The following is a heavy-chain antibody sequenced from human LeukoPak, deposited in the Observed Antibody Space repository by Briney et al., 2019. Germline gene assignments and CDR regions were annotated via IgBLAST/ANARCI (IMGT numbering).Heavy chain of an antibody. V-gene: IGHV3-7*03. J-gene: IGHJ4*02. Sequence: GGSLRLSCTASGFTFSGYSMNWIRQAPGKGLEWVANIKQDGSEKYYVDSVKGRFTISRDNATNSLYLQMNSLRAEDTAVYYCARAMHSWGQGTLVTVSS. CDR1: GFTFSGYS. CDR2: IKQDGSEK. CDR3: ARAMHS.